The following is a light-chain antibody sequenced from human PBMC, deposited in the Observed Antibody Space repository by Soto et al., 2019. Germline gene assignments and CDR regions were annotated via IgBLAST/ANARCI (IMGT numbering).Light chain of an antibody. Sequence: EIVLTQSPGTLSLSPGERATLSCRASQSVTSSYLAWYQQKPGQAPRLLIYGASSRATGIPDRFSGSGSGTDFTLTISRLETEDFAVYYCQQYGSSPLTFGGGTKMEIK. J-gene: IGKJ4*01. CDR1: QSVTSSY. CDR3: QQYGSSPLT. CDR2: GAS. V-gene: IGKV3-20*01.